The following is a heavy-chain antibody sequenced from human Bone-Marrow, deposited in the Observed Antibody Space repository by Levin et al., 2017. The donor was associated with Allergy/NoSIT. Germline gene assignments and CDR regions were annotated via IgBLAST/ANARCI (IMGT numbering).Heavy chain of an antibody. D-gene: IGHD2-2*01. Sequence: GGSLRLSCKVSGYIFRNYWIGWVRQTPGKGLEWMGIILPGDSDPKYNTSFQGQVTISVDESINTAYLQWTSLTASDTAMYYCGGHDLGHTGYHYVDFWGQGTLVTVSS. CDR3: GGHDLGHTGYHYVDF. J-gene: IGHJ4*02. V-gene: IGHV5-51*01. CDR2: ILPGDSDP. CDR1: GYIFRNYW.